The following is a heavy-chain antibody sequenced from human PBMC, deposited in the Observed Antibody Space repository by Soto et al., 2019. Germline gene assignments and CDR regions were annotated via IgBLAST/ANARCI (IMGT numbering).Heavy chain of an antibody. CDR1: GFTFSSYS. D-gene: IGHD4-17*01. CDR2: ISSSSGYT. J-gene: IGHJ4*02. V-gene: IGHV3-21*04. CDR3: ANSPRTTLTVY. Sequence: GGSLRLSCAASGFTFSSYSMNWVRQAPGKGLEWVSCISSSSGYTYYADSVKGRFAISRDNSKNTLYLQMNSLRVEDTAIYYWANSPRTTLTVYWGQGTLATVSS.